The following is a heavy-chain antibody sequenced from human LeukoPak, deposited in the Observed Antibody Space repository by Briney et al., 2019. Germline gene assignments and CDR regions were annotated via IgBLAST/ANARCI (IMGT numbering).Heavy chain of an antibody. V-gene: IGHV4-39*01. Sequence: SETLSLTCTVSGGSISSSSYYWGWIRQPPGKGREWLGSIYYSGSTYYNPAPERGVPISVDTSKNQFSLKLSSVTAAHTAVYYCARRGVRGYCSSTRCHDYDYWGQGTLVTVSS. CDR2: IYYSGST. CDR1: GGSISSSSYY. CDR3: ARRGVRGYCSSTRCHDYDY. D-gene: IGHD2-2*03. J-gene: IGHJ4*02.